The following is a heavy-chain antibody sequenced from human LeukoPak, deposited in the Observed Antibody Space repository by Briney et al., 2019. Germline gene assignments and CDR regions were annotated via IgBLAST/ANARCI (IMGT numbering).Heavy chain of an antibody. CDR2: INCNSGSI. J-gene: IGHJ4*02. V-gene: IGHV3-9*01. CDR1: GFTFDDYA. Sequence: PGRSLRLSCAASGFTFDDYAMHWVRQAPGKGLEWVSGINCNSGSIGYADSVKGRFTISRDNAKNSLYLQMNSLRAEDTAVYYCARDMRAYCGGDCYSFDYWGQGTLVTVSS. CDR3: ARDMRAYCGGDCYSFDY. D-gene: IGHD2-21*01.